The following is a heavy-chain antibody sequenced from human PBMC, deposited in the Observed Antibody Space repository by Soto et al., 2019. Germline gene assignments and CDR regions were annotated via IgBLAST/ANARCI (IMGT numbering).Heavy chain of an antibody. CDR2: IGRGGDT. V-gene: IGHV3-23*01. CDR3: AKDGTTAGIHYYGMDI. D-gene: IGHD1-1*01. CDR1: GFTLTSYG. J-gene: IGHJ6*02. Sequence: GGSLRLSCEVAGFTLTSYGMHLVRPAPDKGLEWVSTIGRGGDTFYADSVRGRFTISRDNSKNTLFLQMNSLRAEDTALYFCAKDGTTAGIHYYGMDIWGQGTTVTVSS.